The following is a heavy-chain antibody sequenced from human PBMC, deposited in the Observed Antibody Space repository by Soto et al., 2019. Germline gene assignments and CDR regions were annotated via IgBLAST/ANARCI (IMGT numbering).Heavy chain of an antibody. CDR3: ARRKLEMMYVGWFAP. Sequence: QVQLQESGPGLVKPSSTLSLTSAVAGDSISSRNWWSWVRQTPGKGLEYSGEIHHSGITNYNPSLKSRVTMSVDKSKNQFSLNLNSVTAADTAIYYCARRKLEMMYVGWFAPWGQGTLVTVSS. V-gene: IGHV4-4*02. CDR1: GDSISSRNW. J-gene: IGHJ5*01. D-gene: IGHD2-8*01. CDR2: IHHSGIT.